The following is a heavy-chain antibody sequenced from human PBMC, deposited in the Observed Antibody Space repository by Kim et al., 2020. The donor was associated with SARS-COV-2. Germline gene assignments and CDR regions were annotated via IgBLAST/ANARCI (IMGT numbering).Heavy chain of an antibody. J-gene: IGHJ3*02. V-gene: IGHV3-66*01. Sequence: GGSLRLSCAASGFTVSSNYMSWVRQAPGKGLEWVSVIYSGGSTYYADSVKGRFTISRDNSKNTLYLQMNSLRAEDTAVYYCARGGGITGTPGAFDIWGQGTMVTVSS. CDR2: IYSGGST. CDR3: ARGGGITGTPGAFDI. D-gene: IGHD1-7*01. CDR1: GFTVSSNY.